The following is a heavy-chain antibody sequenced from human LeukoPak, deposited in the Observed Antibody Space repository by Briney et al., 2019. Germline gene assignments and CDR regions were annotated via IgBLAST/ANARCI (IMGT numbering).Heavy chain of an antibody. D-gene: IGHD3-22*01. CDR1: GGSISGYH. V-gene: IGHV4-4*09. J-gene: IGHJ3*01. CDR3: ARHDSRGGAYDV. Sequence: SETLSLTCSVFGGSISGYHWSWLRQSPGKGLEWIAYTHTSGDTVYNPSLRSRINISLGTFKNQVFLKLNSVTAADTSVYYCARHDSRGGAYDVWGQGTMVTVSS. CDR2: THTSGDT.